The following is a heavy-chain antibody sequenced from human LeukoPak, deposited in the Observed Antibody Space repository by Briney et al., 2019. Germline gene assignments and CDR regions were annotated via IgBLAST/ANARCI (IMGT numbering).Heavy chain of an antibody. CDR1: GDSVSSNSAT. D-gene: IGHD4-23*01. J-gene: IGHJ4*02. V-gene: IGHV6-1*01. CDR3: AGKASYFNS. Sequence: SQTLSLTCAISGDSVSSNSATWNWMRQSPSRGLEWLGRTYYRSKWYNDYAVSVQGRITVNPDTSKNQFSLQLSSVTPEDTAVYYCAGKASYFNSWGQGTLVTVSS. CDR2: TYYRSKWYN.